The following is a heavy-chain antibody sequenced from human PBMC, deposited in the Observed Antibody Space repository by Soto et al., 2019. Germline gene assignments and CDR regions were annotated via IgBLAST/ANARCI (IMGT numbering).Heavy chain of an antibody. Sequence: QVQLQESGPGLVEPSQTLSLTCTVSGGSIRSDDYCWSWIRQPPDKGLEWIGHIYTGGNTYSSPSFKSRITLSVDTPETQFSLKLSSVTAADTAVYFCARGPSGDKVHYWGQGILVTVSS. J-gene: IGHJ4*02. V-gene: IGHV4-30-4*01. CDR2: IYTGGNT. CDR1: GGSIRSDDYC. D-gene: IGHD7-27*01. CDR3: ARGPSGDKVHY.